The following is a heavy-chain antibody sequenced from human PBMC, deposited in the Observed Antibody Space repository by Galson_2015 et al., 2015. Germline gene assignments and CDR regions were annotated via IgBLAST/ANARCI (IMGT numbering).Heavy chain of an antibody. J-gene: IGHJ3*02. CDR3: ATRFPQNTYGDYGGNDAFEI. CDR1: GYTLTELS. Sequence: SVKVSCKVSGYTLTELSMHWVRQAPGKGLEWMGGFDPEDGETIYAQKFQGRVTMTEDTSTDTAYMELSSLRSEDTAVYYCATRFPQNTYGDYGGNDAFEIWGQGTMVTVSS. CDR2: FDPEDGET. D-gene: IGHD4-17*01. V-gene: IGHV1-24*01.